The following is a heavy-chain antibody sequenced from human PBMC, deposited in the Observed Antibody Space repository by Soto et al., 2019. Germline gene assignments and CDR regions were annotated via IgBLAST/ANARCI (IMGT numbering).Heavy chain of an antibody. CDR3: ARHAYYYASGSPLDH. CDR2: INHSGST. Sequence: SETLSLTCAVYGGSFSGYYWSWIRQPPGKGLEWIGEINHSGSTNYNPSLKSRVTISVDTSKNQVFLRLTNVDPADTATYFCARHAYYYASGSPLDHWGQGIPVTVSS. J-gene: IGHJ4*02. V-gene: IGHV4-34*01. D-gene: IGHD3-10*01. CDR1: GGSFSGYY.